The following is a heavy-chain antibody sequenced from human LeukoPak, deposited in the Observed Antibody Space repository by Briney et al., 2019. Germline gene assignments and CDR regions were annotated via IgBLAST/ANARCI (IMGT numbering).Heavy chain of an antibody. CDR2: IYLNRGVP. J-gene: IGHJ3*02. CDR1: GYSFTDYY. Sequence: SVTVSFTASGYSFTDYYIHWVWQPPGPGLEWVGWIYLNRGVPNYAQKFQDRVTMTSDTSISTAYMELSSLRSDDTAVYYCARDVRAGRNDAFDIWGQGTTVTVSS. D-gene: IGHD1-14*01. V-gene: IGHV1-2*02. CDR3: ARDVRAGRNDAFDI.